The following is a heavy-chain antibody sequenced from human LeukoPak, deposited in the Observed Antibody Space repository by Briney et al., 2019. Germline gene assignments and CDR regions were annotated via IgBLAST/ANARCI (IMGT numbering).Heavy chain of an antibody. J-gene: IGHJ4*02. CDR3: AGDTEGTIVVVPAAKY. Sequence: GGSLRLSCAASGFTFSSYEMNWVRQAPGKGLEWVSYISSSGSTIYYADSVKGRFTISRDNAKNSLYLQMNSLRDEDTAVYYCAGDTEGTIVVVPAAKYWGQGTLVTVSS. V-gene: IGHV3-48*03. D-gene: IGHD2-2*01. CDR1: GFTFSSYE. CDR2: ISSSGSTI.